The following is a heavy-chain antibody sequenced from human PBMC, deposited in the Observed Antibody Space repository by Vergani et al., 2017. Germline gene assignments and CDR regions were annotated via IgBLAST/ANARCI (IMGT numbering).Heavy chain of an antibody. CDR3: ARDRFLLEWYALYYYYYGMDV. Sequence: QVQLVQSGAEVKKPGASVKVSCKASGYTFTGYYMHWVRQAPGQGLEWMGWINPNSGGTNYAQKFQGRVTMTRDTSISTAYMELSRLRSDDTAVYYCARDRFLLEWYALYYYYYGMDVWGQGTTVTDSS. V-gene: IGHV1-2*02. CDR2: INPNSGGT. CDR1: GYTFTGYY. J-gene: IGHJ6*02. D-gene: IGHD3-3*01.